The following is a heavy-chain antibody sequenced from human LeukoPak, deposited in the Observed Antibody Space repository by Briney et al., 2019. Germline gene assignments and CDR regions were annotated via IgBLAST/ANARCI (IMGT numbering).Heavy chain of an antibody. D-gene: IGHD3-3*01. CDR2: LYSVGST. J-gene: IGHJ3*02. CDR1: GFTVSSNY. V-gene: IGHV3-66*02. Sequence: GGSLRLSCAASGFTVSSNYMSWVRQAPGKGLEWVSVLYSVGSTYYAASVKGRFTISRDNSKNTLYLQMNSLRAEDTAVYYCARAPWSGYYSDAFDIWGQGTMVTVSS. CDR3: ARAPWSGYYSDAFDI.